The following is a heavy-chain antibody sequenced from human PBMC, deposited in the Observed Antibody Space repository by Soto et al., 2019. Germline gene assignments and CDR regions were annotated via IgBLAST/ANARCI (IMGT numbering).Heavy chain of an antibody. Sequence: QVQLQESGPGLVKPSQTLSLTCTVSGGSISSGGYYWSWIRQHPGKGLEWIGYIYYSGSTYYNPSLKSRVTISVDTSKNQFSLKLSSVTAADTAVYYCSRGGPHLNDALDIWGQGTMVTVSS. CDR2: IYYSGST. CDR1: GGSISSGGYY. V-gene: IGHV4-31*03. J-gene: IGHJ3*02. CDR3: SRGGPHLNDALDI.